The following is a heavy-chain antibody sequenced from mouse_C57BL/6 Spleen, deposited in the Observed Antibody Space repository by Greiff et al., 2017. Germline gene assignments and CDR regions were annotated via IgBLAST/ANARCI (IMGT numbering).Heavy chain of an antibody. CDR3: ARSELGAWFAY. D-gene: IGHD4-1*01. CDR1: GYTFTSYW. V-gene: IGHV1-61*01. J-gene: IGHJ3*01. CDR2: IYPSDSET. Sequence: QVQLQQPGAELVRPGSSVKLSCKASGYTFTSYWMDWVKQRPGQGLEWIGNIYPSDSETHYNQKFKDKATLTVDKSSSTANMQLSSLTSEDSAVYYCARSELGAWFAYWGQGTLVTVSA.